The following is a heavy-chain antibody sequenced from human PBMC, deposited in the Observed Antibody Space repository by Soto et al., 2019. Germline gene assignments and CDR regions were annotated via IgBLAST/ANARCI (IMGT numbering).Heavy chain of an antibody. CDR1: GDSVTSGRYY. Sequence: QVQLQESGPGLVKPSETLSLTCTVSGDSVTSGRYYWNWIRQPPGKGLEWIGYLNYGGRTNYDPSLKSRVTISVDTSKNQFSLKVTSLSAAGTAVYYCARWDFYYGMDAWGQGTTVTVSS. J-gene: IGHJ6*02. CDR3: ARWDFYYGMDA. V-gene: IGHV4-61*01. CDR2: LNYGGRT.